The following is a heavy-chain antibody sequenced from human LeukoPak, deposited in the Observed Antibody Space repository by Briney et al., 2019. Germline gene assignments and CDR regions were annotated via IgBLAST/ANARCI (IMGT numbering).Heavy chain of an antibody. CDR1: GISITPYY. J-gene: IGHJ2*01. V-gene: IGHV4-59*08. CDR3: ARHFHGDYLNYWYFDL. D-gene: IGHD4-17*01. CDR2: IYHSGST. Sequence: MASETLSLTCTVSGISITPYYWSWIRQSPGKGLEWIGYIYHSGSTDYNPSLKNRVTMSVDTSNNQFYLRLTSVTAADTAVYYCARHFHGDYLNYWYFDLWGRGTLVTVSS.